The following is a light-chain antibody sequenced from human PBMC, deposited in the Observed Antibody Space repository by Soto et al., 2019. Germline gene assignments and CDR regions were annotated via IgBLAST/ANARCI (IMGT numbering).Light chain of an antibody. V-gene: IGKV1-5*01. CDR2: HAS. CDR1: QSISNW. J-gene: IGKJ4*01. Sequence: DIQMSQSPSALSASVGDRVTITCRASQSISNWLAWYHQKPGTAPKLLIYHASTLESGVPSRFSGSGSGTDFTLTISSLQTEDFATYYCQQTYNFPVTFGGGTKVDIK. CDR3: QQTYNFPVT.